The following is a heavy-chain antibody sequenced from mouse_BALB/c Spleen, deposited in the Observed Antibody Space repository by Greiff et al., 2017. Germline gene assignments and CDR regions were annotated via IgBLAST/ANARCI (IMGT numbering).Heavy chain of an antibody. CDR1: GYTFTDYA. CDR3: ARDSSGQNWFAY. CDR2: ISTYYGDA. J-gene: IGHJ3*01. Sequence: VMLVESGAELVRPGVSVKISCKGSGYTFTDYAMHWVKQSHAKSLEWIGVISTYYGDASYNQKFKGKATMTVDKSSSTAYMELARLTSEDSAIYYCARDSSGQNWFAYWGQGTLVTVSA. V-gene: IGHV1S137*01. D-gene: IGHD3-2*01.